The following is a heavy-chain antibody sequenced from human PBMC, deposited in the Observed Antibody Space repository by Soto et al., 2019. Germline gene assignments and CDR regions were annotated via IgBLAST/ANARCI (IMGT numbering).Heavy chain of an antibody. Sequence: EVQLLQSGGGLVQPGGSLRLSCVASGFTFTNYAMSWVRQAPGKGLEWVSLISGSGTKTYYADSVKGRFTISRDSSKNTLYLHLDSLRADDTAVYYCALPLAGTSFFDYWGQGALVTVSS. D-gene: IGHD2-2*01. CDR2: ISGSGTKT. CDR3: ALPLAGTSFFDY. CDR1: GFTFTNYA. J-gene: IGHJ4*02. V-gene: IGHV3-23*01.